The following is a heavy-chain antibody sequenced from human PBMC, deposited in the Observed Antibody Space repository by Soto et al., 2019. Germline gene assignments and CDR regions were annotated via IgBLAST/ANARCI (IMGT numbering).Heavy chain of an antibody. J-gene: IGHJ6*02. V-gene: IGHV3-30-3*01. CDR3: GREGAVPALICHYYYGMHV. Sequence: GGSLRLSCAASGFNFSKFDMHWVRQAPCKELEWVAVISFDGNRRYYPDSVKGRFTISRDNSQNALYLQMNSLRAEDTAVYFCGREGAVPALICHYYYGMHVSARRTTVTVCS. D-gene: IGHD2-2*01. CDR1: GFNFSKFD. CDR2: ISFDGNRR.